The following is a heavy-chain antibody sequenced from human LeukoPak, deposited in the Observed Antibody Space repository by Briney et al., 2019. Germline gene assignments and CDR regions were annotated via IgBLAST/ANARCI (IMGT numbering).Heavy chain of an antibody. D-gene: IGHD3-9*01. Sequence: WGSLRLSCAASGFTFSSYWMSWVRQAPGKGLEWVANIKQGGSEKYYVDSVKGRFTISRDNAKNSLYLQMNSLSAEDTAVYYCARTAAAIRYFDWLLRSYFDYWGQGTLVTVSS. V-gene: IGHV3-7*03. CDR2: IKQGGSEK. J-gene: IGHJ4*02. CDR1: GFTFSSYW. CDR3: ARTAAAIRYFDWLLRSYFDY.